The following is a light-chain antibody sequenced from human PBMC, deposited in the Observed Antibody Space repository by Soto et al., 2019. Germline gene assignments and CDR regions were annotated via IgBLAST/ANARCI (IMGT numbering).Light chain of an antibody. CDR2: DAS. J-gene: IGKJ5*01. V-gene: IGKV3-11*01. CDR1: QSVSVN. CDR3: QQRSNWPPSIT. Sequence: EIVMTQSPGTLSVSPGERATLSCRASQSVSVNLAWYQQKPGQAPRLLIYDASNRATGIPARFSGSGSGTDFTLTISSLEPEDFAVYYCQQRSNWPPSITFGQGTRLEIK.